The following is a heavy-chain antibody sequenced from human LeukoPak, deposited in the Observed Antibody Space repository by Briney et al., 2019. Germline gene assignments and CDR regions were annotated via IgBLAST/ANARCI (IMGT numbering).Heavy chain of an antibody. CDR2: IYSGGST. D-gene: IGHD1-20*01. CDR1: GFTVSSNY. J-gene: IGHJ4*02. Sequence: GGSLRLSCAASGFTVSSNYMSWVRQAPGKGLEWVSVIYSGGSTYYADSVKGRFTISRDNSKNTLYLQMNSLRAEDTAVYYCARDRYNWNGGASDYWGQGTLVTVSS. V-gene: IGHV3-66*01. CDR3: ARDRYNWNGGASDY.